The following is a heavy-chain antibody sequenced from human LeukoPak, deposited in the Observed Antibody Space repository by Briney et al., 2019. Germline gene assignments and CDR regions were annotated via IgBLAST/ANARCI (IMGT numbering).Heavy chain of an antibody. CDR3: ARETPLDSSGYYFDY. CDR2: ISYDGSNK. CDR1: GFTFSSYA. D-gene: IGHD3-22*01. Sequence: GRSLRLSCAASGFTFSSYAMHWVRQAPGKGLEWVAVISYDGSNKYYADSVKGRFTISRDNSKNTLYLQMNSLRAEDTAVYYCARETPLDSSGYYFDYSGQGTLVTVSS. V-gene: IGHV3-30*04. J-gene: IGHJ4*02.